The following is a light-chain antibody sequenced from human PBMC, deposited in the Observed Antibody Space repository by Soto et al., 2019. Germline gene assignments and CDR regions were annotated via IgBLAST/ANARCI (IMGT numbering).Light chain of an antibody. CDR2: DVS. J-gene: IGLJ2*01. CDR3: SSYTSSSTYVV. Sequence: QSALTQPASVSGSPGQSITISCTGKSSDVGGYNYVSWYQQHPGKAPKLMIYDVSNRPSGVSNRLSGSKSGNTASLTISGLQAEDEADYYCSSYTSSSTYVVFGGGTTLTVL. V-gene: IGLV2-14*01. CDR1: SSDVGGYNY.